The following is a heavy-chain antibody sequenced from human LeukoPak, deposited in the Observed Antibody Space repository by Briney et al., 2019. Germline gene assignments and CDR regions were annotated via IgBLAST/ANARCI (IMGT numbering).Heavy chain of an antibody. J-gene: IGHJ4*02. CDR3: ARLNSAASNDY. CDR2: SYRSGRT. CDR1: GDSISSSSYS. D-gene: IGHD2-2*01. Sequence: SETLSLTCSVSGDSISSSSYSWDWIRQPPGKGLEWIGHSYRSGRTYYNPSLKSRFTISVDTSKNQFSLKLNSVTAADTAVYYCARLNSAASNDYWGQGTRVTVSS. V-gene: IGHV4-39*01.